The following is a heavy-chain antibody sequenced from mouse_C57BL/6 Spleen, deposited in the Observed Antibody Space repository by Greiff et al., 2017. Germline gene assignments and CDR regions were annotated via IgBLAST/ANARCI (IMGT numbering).Heavy chain of an antibody. CDR2: INPSSGYT. CDR1: GYTFTSYW. D-gene: IGHD1-1*01. Sequence: VQLQQSGAELAKPGASVKLSCKASGYTFTSYWMHWVKQRPGQGLAWIGYINPSSGYTKYNQKFKDKATLTADKSSSTAYMQLSSLTYEDSAVYYCASFYYYGSSYFDYWGQGTTLTVSS. J-gene: IGHJ2*01. V-gene: IGHV1-7*01. CDR3: ASFYYYGSSYFDY.